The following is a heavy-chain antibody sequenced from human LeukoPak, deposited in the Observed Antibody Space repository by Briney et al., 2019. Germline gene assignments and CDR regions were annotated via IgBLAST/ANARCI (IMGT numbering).Heavy chain of an antibody. V-gene: IGHV3-7*01. J-gene: IGHJ4*02. CDR3: AKDSYSKGDY. Sequence: PGGSLTLSCAASGFTFSYHWMTWVRQAPGKGLEWVANIKNDGTVKNYVDSVKGRFTISRDNAKNSLYLQMNGLRAEDTGVYYCAKDSYSKGDYWGQGVLVTVSS. CDR1: GFTFSYHW. D-gene: IGHD5-18*01. CDR2: IKNDGTVK.